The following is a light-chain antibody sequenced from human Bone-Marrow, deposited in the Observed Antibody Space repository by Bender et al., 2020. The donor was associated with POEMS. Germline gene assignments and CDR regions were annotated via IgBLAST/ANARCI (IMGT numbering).Light chain of an antibody. V-gene: IGLV1-44*01. CDR2: SND. Sequence: QSVLTHPPSASGTPGQRVTISCSGGSSNIGAHAVNWYQHLPGTAPKLLIHSNDQRPSGVPDRFSGSKSGTSASLAISGLQSEDEADYYCAVWDDSLNGWVFGGGTKLTVL. CDR3: AVWDDSLNGWV. CDR1: SSNIGAHA. J-gene: IGLJ3*02.